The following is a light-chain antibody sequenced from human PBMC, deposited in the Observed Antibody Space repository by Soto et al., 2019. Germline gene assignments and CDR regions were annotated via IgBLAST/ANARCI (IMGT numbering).Light chain of an antibody. CDR1: QSVSVNS. CDR2: DAS. CDR3: HQYGGSPFT. J-gene: IGKJ3*01. V-gene: IGKV3-20*01. Sequence: EIVLTQSPGTLYLSPGERATLSCRSSQSVSVNSLAWYQQKGGQAPRLLIYDASTRATGVPDRFSGTWSGTDFALTISTLETDDAELYSCHQYGGSPFTFGPGTKVDIK.